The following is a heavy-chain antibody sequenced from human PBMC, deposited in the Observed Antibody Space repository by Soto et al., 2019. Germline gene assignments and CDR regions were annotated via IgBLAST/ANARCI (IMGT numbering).Heavy chain of an antibody. CDR1: GGSISSYY. D-gene: IGHD5-12*01. V-gene: IGHV4-4*07. CDR2: IYTSGST. Sequence: SETLSLTCTVSGGSISSYYWSWIRQPAGKGLEWIGRIYTSGSTNYNPSLKSRVTMSVGTSKNQFSLKLSSVTAADTAGYYWASIAGGYSGYDDIGVLRYWGQGTLVTVSS. J-gene: IGHJ4*02. CDR3: ASIAGGYSGYDDIGVLRY.